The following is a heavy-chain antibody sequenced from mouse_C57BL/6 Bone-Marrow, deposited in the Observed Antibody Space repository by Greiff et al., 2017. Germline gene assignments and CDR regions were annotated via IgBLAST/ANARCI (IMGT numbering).Heavy chain of an antibody. CDR2: ISYDGRN. CDR1: GYSITSGYY. J-gene: IGHJ2*01. CDR3: ARYYGSKGYFDY. Sequence: VQLKESGPGLVKPSQSLSLTCSVTGYSITSGYYWNWIRQFPGNKLEWMGYISYDGRNNYNPSLNNLISITRDTSKNQFFLKLNSVTTEDTSTYYCARYYGSKGYFDYWGQGTTLTVSS. D-gene: IGHD1-1*01. V-gene: IGHV3-6*01.